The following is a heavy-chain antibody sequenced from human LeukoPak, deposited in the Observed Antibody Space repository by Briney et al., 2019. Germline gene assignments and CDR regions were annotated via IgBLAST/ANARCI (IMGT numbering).Heavy chain of an antibody. CDR3: ARASAGIVLVVAAFDY. D-gene: IGHD2-15*01. CDR2: INPNSGGT. Sequence: ASVKVSCKASGYTFTGYYMHWVRRAPGQGLEWMGLINPNSGGTNYAQKFQGRVTMTRDTSISTAYMELSRLRSDDTAVYYCARASAGIVLVVAAFDYWGQGTLVTVSS. V-gene: IGHV1-2*02. CDR1: GYTFTGYY. J-gene: IGHJ4*02.